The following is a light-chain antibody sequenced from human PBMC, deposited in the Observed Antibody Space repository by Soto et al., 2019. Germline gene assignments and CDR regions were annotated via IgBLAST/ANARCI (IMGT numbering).Light chain of an antibody. Sequence: DIQMTQSPSSVSGSVGDRVTISCRASQGISSWLAWYQQKPGKAPSLLIYSASTLYSGVPSRFSGSGSGTEFTLTISSLQPDDFATYYCQHYNSYSEAFGQGTKVDIK. J-gene: IGKJ1*01. CDR3: QHYNSYSEA. CDR2: SAS. V-gene: IGKV1-5*01. CDR1: QGISSW.